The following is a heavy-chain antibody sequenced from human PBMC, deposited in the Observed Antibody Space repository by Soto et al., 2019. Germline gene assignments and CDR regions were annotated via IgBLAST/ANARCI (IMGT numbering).Heavy chain of an antibody. CDR3: ARDPPPPDY. CDR2: ISAYNGNT. J-gene: IGHJ4*02. CDR1: GGTFSSYA. V-gene: IGHV1-18*01. Sequence: ASVKVSCKASGGTFSSYAIDWVRQAPGQGLEWMGWISAYNGNTNYAQKLQGRVTMTTDTSTSTAYMELRSLRSDDTAVYYCARDPPPPDYWGQGTLVTVSS.